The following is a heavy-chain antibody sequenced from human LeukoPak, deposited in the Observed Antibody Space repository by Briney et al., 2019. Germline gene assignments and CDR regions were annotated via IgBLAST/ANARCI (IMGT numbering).Heavy chain of an antibody. CDR3: ARDIVVVVPAAVNGMDV. J-gene: IGHJ6*04. CDR1: GDSVSSNSAA. Sequence: SPTLSLTCAISGDSVSSNSAAWNWIRQSPSRGLEWLGRTYYRSKWYNDYAVSVKSRITINPDTSKNQFSLQLNSVTPEDTAVYYCARDIVVVVPAAVNGMDVWGKGTTVSSSS. CDR2: TYYRSKWYN. D-gene: IGHD2-2*01. V-gene: IGHV6-1*01.